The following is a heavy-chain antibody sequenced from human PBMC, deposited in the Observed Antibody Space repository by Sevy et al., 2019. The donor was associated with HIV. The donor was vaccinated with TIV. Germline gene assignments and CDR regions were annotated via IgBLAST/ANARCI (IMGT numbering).Heavy chain of an antibody. V-gene: IGHV7-4-1*02. CDR2: INTNTGNP. CDR3: ASGDYYGSGSYYIFPGYFDY. J-gene: IGHJ4*02. Sequence: ASAKVSCKASGYTFTSYAMNWVRQAPGQGLEWMGWINTNTGNPTYAHGLTGRFVFSLDTSVSTAYLQISSLKADDTAVYYCASGDYYGSGSYYIFPGYFDYWGQGTLVTVSS. D-gene: IGHD3-10*01. CDR1: GYTFTSYA.